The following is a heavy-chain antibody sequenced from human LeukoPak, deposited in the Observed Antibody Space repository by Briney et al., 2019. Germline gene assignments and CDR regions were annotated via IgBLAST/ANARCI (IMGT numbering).Heavy chain of an antibody. CDR1: EFNFFSYG. CDR2: IFTDGSTT. Sequence: GGPLRLSCVPSEFNFFSYGIQWVRPAPGKGRVGVSRIFTDGSTTSYADSVKGRFTISRDNAKNTLYLEMKSLRVEDTAVYYCARELPREVTLDYWGQGTLVTVSP. V-gene: IGHV3-74*01. D-gene: IGHD2-21*02. J-gene: IGHJ4*01. CDR3: ARELPREVTLDY.